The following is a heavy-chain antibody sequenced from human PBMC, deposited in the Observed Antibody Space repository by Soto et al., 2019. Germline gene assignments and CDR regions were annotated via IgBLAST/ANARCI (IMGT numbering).Heavy chain of an antibody. V-gene: IGHV3-9*01. D-gene: IGHD6-19*01. CDR1: GFTFDDYA. CDR2: ISWNSGSI. Sequence: GGSLRLSCAASGFTFDDYAMHWVRQAPGKGLEWVSGISWNSGSIGYADSVKGRFTISRDNAKNSLYLQMNSLRAEDTALYYCAKDTGTAAVAVSSDYWGQGTLVTVSS. CDR3: AKDTGTAAVAVSSDY. J-gene: IGHJ4*02.